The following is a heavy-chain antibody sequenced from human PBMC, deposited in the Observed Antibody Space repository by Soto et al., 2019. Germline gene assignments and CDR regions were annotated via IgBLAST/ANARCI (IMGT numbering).Heavy chain of an antibody. V-gene: IGHV3-53*01. D-gene: IGHD3-10*01. CDR2: IYSGGST. Sequence: GESLRLSCAASGLTVSSSYMNWVRQAPGKGLEWVSLIYSGGSTFYADSVKGRFTISRDNSKNTLYLQMNSLRTEDTAVYYCARGYDSGIDYWGQGTQVTVSS. J-gene: IGHJ4*02. CDR1: GLTVSSSY. CDR3: ARGYDSGIDY.